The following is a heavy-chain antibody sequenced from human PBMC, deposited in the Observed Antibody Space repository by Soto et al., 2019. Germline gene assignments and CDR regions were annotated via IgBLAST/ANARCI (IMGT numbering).Heavy chain of an antibody. J-gene: IGHJ4*02. V-gene: IGHV3-23*01. CDR3: AKDPKTNIDCSSTSCYWDYFDY. Sequence: EVQLLESGGGLVQPGGSLRLSCAASGFTFSSYAMSWVRQAPGKGLEGVSAISGSGGSTYYADSVKGRFTISRDNSKNTLYLQMNSLRAEDTAVYYCAKDPKTNIDCSSTSCYWDYFDYWGQGTLVTVSS. CDR2: ISGSGGST. CDR1: GFTFSSYA. D-gene: IGHD2-2*01.